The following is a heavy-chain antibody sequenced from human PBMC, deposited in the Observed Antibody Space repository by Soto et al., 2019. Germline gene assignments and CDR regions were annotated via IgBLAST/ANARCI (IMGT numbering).Heavy chain of an antibody. J-gene: IGHJ5*02. CDR3: ARGTNGPGNWFDP. CDR1: GFTFSSYS. V-gene: IGHV3-21*01. Sequence: GGSLRLSCAASGFTFSSYSMNWVRQAPGKGLEWVSSISSSSSYIYYADSVKGRFTISRDNAKNSLYLQMNSLRAEDTAVYYCARGTNGPGNWFDPWGQGTLVTVSS. CDR2: ISSSSSYI. D-gene: IGHD2-8*01.